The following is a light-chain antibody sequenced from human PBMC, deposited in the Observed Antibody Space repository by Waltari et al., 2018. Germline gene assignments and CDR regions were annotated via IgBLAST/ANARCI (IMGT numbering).Light chain of an antibody. V-gene: IGKV1-33*01. CDR2: DAS. Sequence: DIQLTQSPSSLSASVGDRVTITCQASQDIISHLNWYRHRPGKSPEILIYDASKLETGVPPRFSGSGFGTDFTFTISGLQPEDFATYYCQQYDSVLPAFGRGTRVDLK. J-gene: IGKJ1*01. CDR1: QDIISH. CDR3: QQYDSVLPA.